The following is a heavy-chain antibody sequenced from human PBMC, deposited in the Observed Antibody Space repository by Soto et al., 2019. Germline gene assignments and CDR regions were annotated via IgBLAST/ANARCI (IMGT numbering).Heavy chain of an antibody. J-gene: IGHJ4*02. CDR1: GYSFTSDG. D-gene: IGHD3-9*01. CDR3: ATPLRYFDWPLDY. Sequence: GASVKGSCKASGYSFTSDGSSWVRQAPGQGLEWMGWISAYNGNTNYAQKFQGRVTITADKSTSTAYMELSSLRSEDTAVYYCATPLRYFDWPLDYWGQGTLVTVSS. CDR2: ISAYNGNT. V-gene: IGHV1-18*01.